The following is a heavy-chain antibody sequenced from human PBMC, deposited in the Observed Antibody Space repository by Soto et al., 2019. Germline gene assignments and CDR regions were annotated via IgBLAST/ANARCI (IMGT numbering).Heavy chain of an antibody. V-gene: IGHV3-73*02. Sequence: EVQLVESGGGLVQPGGSLKLSCAASGFTFSGSAMHWVRQASGKGLEWVGRIRSKANSYATAYAASVKGRFTISRDDSKNTAYLQMNSLKTEDTAVYYCTRHDFDSSGYYNDYWGQGTLVTVSS. J-gene: IGHJ4*02. CDR1: GFTFSGSA. CDR3: TRHDFDSSGYYNDY. D-gene: IGHD3-22*01. CDR2: IRSKANSYAT.